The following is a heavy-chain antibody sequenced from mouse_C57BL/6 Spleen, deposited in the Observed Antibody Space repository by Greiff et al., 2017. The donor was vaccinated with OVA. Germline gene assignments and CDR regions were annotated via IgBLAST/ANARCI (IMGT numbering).Heavy chain of an antibody. Sequence: QVQLKQPGAELVRPGTSVKLSCKASGYTFTSYWMHWVKQRPGQGLEWIGVIDPSDSYTNYNQKFKGKATLTVDTSSSTAYMQLSSLTSEDSAVYYCARRGGNYGGAMDYWGQGTSVTVSS. CDR1: GYTFTSYW. CDR2: IDPSDSYT. CDR3: ARRGGNYGGAMDY. J-gene: IGHJ4*01. D-gene: IGHD2-1*01. V-gene: IGHV1-59*01.